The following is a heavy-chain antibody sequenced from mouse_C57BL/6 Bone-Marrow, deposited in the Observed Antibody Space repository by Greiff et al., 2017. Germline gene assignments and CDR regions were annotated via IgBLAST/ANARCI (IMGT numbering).Heavy chain of an antibody. V-gene: IGHV1-81*01. CDR2: IYPRSGNT. Sequence: QVQLQQSGAELARPGASVKLSCKASGYTFTSYGISWVKQSTGQGLEWIGEIYPRSGNTYYNEKFKGKATLTADKSSSTAYMELRSLTSEDSAVYFCARSRATVVEDAMDYWGQGTSVTVSS. J-gene: IGHJ4*01. CDR3: ARSRATVVEDAMDY. CDR1: GYTFTSYG. D-gene: IGHD1-1*01.